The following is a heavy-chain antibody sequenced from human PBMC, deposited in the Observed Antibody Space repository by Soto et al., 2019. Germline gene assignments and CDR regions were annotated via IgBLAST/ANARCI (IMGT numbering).Heavy chain of an antibody. V-gene: IGHV3-7*01. CDR3: ASLGRHG. CDR1: GFTFSDSW. Sequence: EVQLVESGGGLVKPGGSLRLSCAASGFTFSDSWMDWVRQAPGKGPEGVANIKQDGSEKNYVDSVKGRFTISRDNAKNSQYLQMNSLRAEDTAVYYCASLGRHGWGQGTTVTVSS. J-gene: IGHJ6*02. CDR2: IKQDGSEK. D-gene: IGHD3-16*01.